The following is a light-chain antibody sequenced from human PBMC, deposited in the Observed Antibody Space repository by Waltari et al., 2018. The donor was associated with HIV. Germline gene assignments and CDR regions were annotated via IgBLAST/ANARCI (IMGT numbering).Light chain of an antibody. CDR1: SFNIGRNY. CDR3: AAWDDSVSGRV. CDR2: RNT. V-gene: IGLV1-47*01. J-gene: IGLJ3*02. Sequence: QSVLTQPPSASGTPGQRVTISFSGGSFNIGRNYVYWYQQFPGTAPRLLIYRNTLRPSGVPDRFSGSKSATSASLAISGLRSEDEADYFCAAWDDSVSGRVFGGGTKLTVL.